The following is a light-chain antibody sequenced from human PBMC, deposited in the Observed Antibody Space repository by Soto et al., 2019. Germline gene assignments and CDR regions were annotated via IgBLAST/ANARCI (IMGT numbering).Light chain of an antibody. Sequence: IQLTQSPSSLSASVGDRVTITCRASESISNYLNWYHRKPGKAPYLLIYAASSLQSGVPSRFSGSGSGTDFTLSISSLQPEDFGTYYCQQTYSTPITFGQGTRLDI. CDR3: QQTYSTPIT. J-gene: IGKJ5*01. CDR1: ESISNY. V-gene: IGKV1-39*01. CDR2: AAS.